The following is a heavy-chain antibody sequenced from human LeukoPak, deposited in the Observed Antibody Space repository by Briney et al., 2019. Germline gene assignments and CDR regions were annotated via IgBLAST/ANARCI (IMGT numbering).Heavy chain of an antibody. D-gene: IGHD3-22*01. CDR2: IWYDGRNK. V-gene: IGHV3-33*01. J-gene: IGHJ6*02. Sequence: PGGSLRLSCAASGFISSSYGMHWVRQAPGKGLEWVSVIWYDGRNKYYADSVKGRFTISRDNSKNTLYLQMNSLRAEDTAVYYCARDRQVVAPRYAPYYYYGMDVWGQGTTVTVSS. CDR1: GFISSSYG. CDR3: ARDRQVVAPRYAPYYYYGMDV.